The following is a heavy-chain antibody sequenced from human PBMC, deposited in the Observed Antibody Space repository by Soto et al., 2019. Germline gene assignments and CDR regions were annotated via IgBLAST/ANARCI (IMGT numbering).Heavy chain of an antibody. CDR3: ARHRYYGSGSYRVYDYYGMDV. J-gene: IGHJ6*02. Sequence: EVQLVPSGAEVKKPGESLKISCKGSGYSFTSYWIGWVRQMPGKGLEWMGIIYPGDSDTRYSPSFQGQVTISADKSIXXPXLXXNSLKASDTAMYYCARHRYYGSGSYRVYDYYGMDVWGQGTTVTVSS. V-gene: IGHV5-51*01. CDR2: IYPGDSDT. CDR1: GYSFTSYW. D-gene: IGHD3-10*01.